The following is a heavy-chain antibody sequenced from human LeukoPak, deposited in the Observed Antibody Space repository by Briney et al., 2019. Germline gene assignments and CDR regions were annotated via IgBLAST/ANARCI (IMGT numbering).Heavy chain of an antibody. D-gene: IGHD2-15*01. V-gene: IGHV3-53*01. CDR2: IYSGGST. J-gene: IGHJ4*02. CDR3: AREGGSYELAFDY. Sequence: GGSLGLSCAASGFTVSSNYMSWVRQAPGKGLEWVSVIYSGGSTYYADSVKGRFTISRDNSKNTLYLQMNSLRAEDTAVYYCAREGGSYELAFDYWGQGTLVTVSS. CDR1: GFTVSSNY.